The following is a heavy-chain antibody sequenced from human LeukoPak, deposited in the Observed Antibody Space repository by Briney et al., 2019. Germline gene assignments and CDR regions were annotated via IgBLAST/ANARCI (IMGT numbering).Heavy chain of an antibody. CDR3: ARVDTAMVTDY. CDR2: INPNSGGT. V-gene: IGHV1-2*02. D-gene: IGHD5-18*01. CDR1: GYTFTGYY. Sequence: ASVKVSCKASGYTFTGYYMHWVRQAPGQGLEWMGWINPNSGGTNHAQKFQGRVTMTRDTSISTAYMELSRLRSDDTAVYYCARVDTAMVTDYWGQGTLVTVSS. J-gene: IGHJ4*02.